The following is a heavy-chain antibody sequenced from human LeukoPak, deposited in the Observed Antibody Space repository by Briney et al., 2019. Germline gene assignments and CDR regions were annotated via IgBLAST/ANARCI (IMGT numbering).Heavy chain of an antibody. CDR1: GYAFTSYG. D-gene: IGHD2-21*01. CDR3: ARVFYSHAFDI. CDR2: ISAYNGNT. V-gene: IGHV1-18*01. J-gene: IGHJ3*02. Sequence: WASVNVSCKASGYAFTSYGISWVRQAPGQGLEWMGWISAYNGNTNYAQKLQGRVTMTTDTSTSTAYMELRSLRSDDTAVYYCARVFYSHAFDIWGQGTMVTVSS.